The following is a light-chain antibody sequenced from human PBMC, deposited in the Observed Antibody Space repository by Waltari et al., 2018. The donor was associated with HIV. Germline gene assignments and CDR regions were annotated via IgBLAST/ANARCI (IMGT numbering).Light chain of an antibody. CDR2: DNN. Sequence: QSVLTQPPSVSAAPGQKVTTSSPGSTSNIGTDYVSWYQHDPGAAPRLLIYDNNKRPSGIPDRFSGSRSGTSATLGITGLQTGDEAHYYCGTWDRSLSAAVFGGGTKLTVL. V-gene: IGLV1-51*01. CDR3: GTWDRSLSAAV. J-gene: IGLJ3*02. CDR1: TSNIGTDY.